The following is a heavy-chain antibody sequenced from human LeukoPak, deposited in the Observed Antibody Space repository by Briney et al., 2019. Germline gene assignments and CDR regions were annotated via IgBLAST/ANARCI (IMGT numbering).Heavy chain of an antibody. J-gene: IGHJ5*02. CDR1: GGTFSSYA. CDR3: ARSRAFNSGAFDP. V-gene: IGHV1-69*13. CDR2: NIPIFGTA. Sequence: ASVKVSCKASGGTFSSYAISWVRQAPGQGLEWMGGNIPIFGTANYAQKFQGRVTITADESTSTAYMELSSLRSEDTAVYYCARSRAFNSGAFDPWGQGSLVTVSS. D-gene: IGHD1-26*01.